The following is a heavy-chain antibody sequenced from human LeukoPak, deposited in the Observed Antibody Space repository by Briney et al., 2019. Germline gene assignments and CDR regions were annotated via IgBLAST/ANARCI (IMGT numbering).Heavy chain of an antibody. V-gene: IGHV3-23*01. CDR1: GFTFSSYA. CDR2: ISGSGGST. J-gene: IGHJ4*02. CDR3: AKPQWDIVVVPAAAAPFDY. Sequence: GGSLRLSCAASGFTFSSYAMSWVRQAPGKGLEWVSAISGSGGSTYYADSVKGRFTISRDNSKNTLYLQMNSLRAEDTAVYYCAKPQWDIVVVPAAAAPFDYWGQGPLVTVSS. D-gene: IGHD2-2*01.